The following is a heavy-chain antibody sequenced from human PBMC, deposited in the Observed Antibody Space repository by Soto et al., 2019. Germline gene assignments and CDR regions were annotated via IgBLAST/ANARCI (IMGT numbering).Heavy chain of an antibody. Sequence: QEQLVESGGGVVQPGRSLRLSCAASGFTFSNYGIHWVRQAPGKGLEGVAVIWFDGSNEYYADSVKGRFSTSRDNSKNTAYLQMNRLGADDTAVYYCAKEGGSESYYAFDIWGQGTMVTGSS. D-gene: IGHD3-10*01. V-gene: IGHV3-33*06. J-gene: IGHJ3*02. CDR2: IWFDGSNE. CDR3: AKEGGSESYYAFDI. CDR1: GFTFSNYG.